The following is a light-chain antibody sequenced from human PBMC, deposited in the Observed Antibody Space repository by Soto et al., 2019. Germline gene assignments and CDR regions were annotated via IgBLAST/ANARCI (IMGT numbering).Light chain of an antibody. CDR2: EVN. CDR3: GTWDSSLTIGVI. J-gene: IGLJ2*01. CDR1: SSDVGGFDY. V-gene: IGLV2-8*01. Sequence: QSALTQPPSASGSPGQSVTISCTGTSSDVGGFDYVSWYQQYPGKAPRLMIYEVNERPSGVPDRFSGSKSGNTASLTVSGLRAEDEADYYCGTWDSSLTIGVIFGGGTKLTVL.